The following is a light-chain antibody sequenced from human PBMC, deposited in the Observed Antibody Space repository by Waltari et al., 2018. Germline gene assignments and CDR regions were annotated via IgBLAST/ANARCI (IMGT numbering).Light chain of an antibody. J-gene: IGLJ3*02. CDR2: DVN. CDR1: TSDVGGYTS. V-gene: IGLV2-8*01. CDR3: GSYADTSTWV. Sequence: QSVLTQPPSASGSPGQSVTISCTGSTSDVGGYTSVSWYQRHPGKAPKLMIYDVNKRPSGVPDRFSGSKSGNTASLTVSGLQVEDEGDYYCGSYADTSTWVFGGGTSLTVL.